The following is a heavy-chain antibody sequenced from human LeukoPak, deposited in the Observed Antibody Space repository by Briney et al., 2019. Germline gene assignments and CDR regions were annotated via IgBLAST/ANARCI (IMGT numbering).Heavy chain of an antibody. CDR1: GGSISSYY. CDR2: IYYSGST. V-gene: IGHV4-59*01. D-gene: IGHD3-22*01. Sequence: SETLSLTCTVSGGSISSYYWSWIRQPPGKGLEWIGYIYYSGSTNYNPSLKSRVTISVDTSKNQFSLKLSPVTAADTAVYYCARVDYYDSSGFDYWGQGTLVTVSS. J-gene: IGHJ4*02. CDR3: ARVDYYDSSGFDY.